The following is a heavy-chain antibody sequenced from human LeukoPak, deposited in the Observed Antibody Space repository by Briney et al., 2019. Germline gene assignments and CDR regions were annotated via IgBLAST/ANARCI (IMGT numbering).Heavy chain of an antibody. D-gene: IGHD3-10*01. J-gene: IGHJ4*02. V-gene: IGHV4-59*08. CDR3: ARHVGNSGSGSYLTYFDY. CDR2: IYYSGST. CDR1: GGSISSYY. Sequence: RSSGTLSLTCTVSGGSISSYYWSWIRQPPGKGLEWIGHIYYSGSTHYNPSLKSRVTISVDTSKNQFSLKLSSVTAADTAVYYCARHVGNSGSGSYLTYFDYWGQGTLVTVSS.